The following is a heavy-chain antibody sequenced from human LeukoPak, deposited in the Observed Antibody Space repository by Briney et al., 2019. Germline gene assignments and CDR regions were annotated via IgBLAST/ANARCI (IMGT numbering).Heavy chain of an antibody. D-gene: IGHD3-10*02. Sequence: LGASVKVSCKASGHTFTGYYVYWVRQAPGQGLEWMGWMNPNVSGANFPQKFQGRVTVTSDPAISAAYMELRRLRSDDTAVYYCARGVFGESLESWGQGTLVTVSS. V-gene: IGHV1-2*02. J-gene: IGHJ4*02. CDR1: GHTFTGYY. CDR2: MNPNVSGA. CDR3: ARGVFGESLES.